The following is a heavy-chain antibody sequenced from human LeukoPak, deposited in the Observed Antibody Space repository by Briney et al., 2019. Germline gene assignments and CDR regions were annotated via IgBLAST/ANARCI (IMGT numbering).Heavy chain of an antibody. D-gene: IGHD3-10*01. CDR1: GFTFSSYA. CDR2: ITGSGGST. J-gene: IGHJ4*02. Sequence: GGSLRLSCAASGFTFSSYAMSWVRQAPGKGLEWVSAITGSGGSTYYADSVKGRFTISRDNAKNSLFLQMNNLRAEDTAVYYCARGGTYYGPFDYWGQGNLVTVSS. CDR3: ARGGTYYGPFDY. V-gene: IGHV3-23*01.